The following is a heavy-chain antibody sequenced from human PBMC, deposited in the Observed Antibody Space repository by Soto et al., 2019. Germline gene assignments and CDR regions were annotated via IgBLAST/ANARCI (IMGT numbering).Heavy chain of an antibody. D-gene: IGHD3-3*02. Sequence: QVQLVQPGAEVRKPGASVKVSCKASGDIFTNFDFNWVRQATGQGLEWIGWMRANSGDTGHDQKFQGRVSMTRDTSMSTAYMELSSLRAEDTAVYDCARYIYGQGFKAWGQGTLVFVSS. CDR1: GDIFTNFD. J-gene: IGHJ5*02. CDR3: ARYIYGQGFKA. V-gene: IGHV1-8*01. CDR2: MRANSGDT.